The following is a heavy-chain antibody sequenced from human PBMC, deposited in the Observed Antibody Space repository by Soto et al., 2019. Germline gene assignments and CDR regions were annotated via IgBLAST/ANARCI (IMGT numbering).Heavy chain of an antibody. V-gene: IGHV3-15*01. D-gene: IGHD3-3*01. CDR1: GFSFNKAW. CDR2: IKNKTDGGIT. CDR3: ITDPYYDFWSGYRFDY. Sequence: EAHLVQSGGGLVKPGGSLRLSCAASGFSFNKAWMSWVRLTPGKGLEWVGRIKNKTDGGITDYPAPVRDRFTVSRDDSRSTLYLQMNSLKTEDTAVYYCITDPYYDFWSGYRFDYWGQGTLVTVSS. J-gene: IGHJ4*02.